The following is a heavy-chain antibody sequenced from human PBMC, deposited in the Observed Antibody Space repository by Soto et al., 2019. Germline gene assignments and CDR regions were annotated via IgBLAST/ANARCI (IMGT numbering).Heavy chain of an antibody. V-gene: IGHV4-31*03. CDR1: GGSISSGGYY. CDR3: AREGNYYDSSGYYYFGWFDP. J-gene: IGHJ5*02. Sequence: SETLSLTCTVSGGSISSGGYYWSWIRQHPGKGLEWIGYIYYSGSTYYNPSLKSRVTISVDTSKNQFSLKLSSVTAADTAVYYCAREGNYYDSSGYYYFGWFDPWGQGTLVTVSS. CDR2: IYYSGST. D-gene: IGHD3-22*01.